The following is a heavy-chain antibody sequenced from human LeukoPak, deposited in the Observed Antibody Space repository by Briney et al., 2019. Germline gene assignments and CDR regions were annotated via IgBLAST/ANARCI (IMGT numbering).Heavy chain of an antibody. CDR1: GFTFTSYA. CDR3: TRGSGSGNYNGFDP. CDR2: VSNGDGNT. Sequence: GGTLTLSCAASGFTFTSYAMNWVRQTPGKGLEWVSVVSNGDGNTYYADSVKGRFTVSRDNSRNTVYLQMNSLRAEDTALCYCTRGSGSGNYNGFDPWGQGTLVTVSS. D-gene: IGHD3-10*01. V-gene: IGHV3-23*01. J-gene: IGHJ5*02.